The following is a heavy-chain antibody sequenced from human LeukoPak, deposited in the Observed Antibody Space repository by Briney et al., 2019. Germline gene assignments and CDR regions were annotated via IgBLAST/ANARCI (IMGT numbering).Heavy chain of an antibody. J-gene: IGHJ4*02. D-gene: IGHD6-19*01. CDR2: ISSSGSAR. Sequence: RGSLRLSCAASGFTFSTYEMNWVRQAPGKGLEWVSYISSSGSARYYADSVKGRLTISRDTAKNSLYLQMNSLRAEDTAVYYCVRGWYSSGPFDYWGQGTLVTVSS. CDR3: VRGWYSSGPFDY. CDR1: GFTFSTYE. V-gene: IGHV3-48*03.